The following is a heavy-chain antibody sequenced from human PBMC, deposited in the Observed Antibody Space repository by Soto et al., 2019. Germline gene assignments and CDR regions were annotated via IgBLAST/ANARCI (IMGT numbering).Heavy chain of an antibody. CDR2: ISAYNGNT. CDR3: AFNQVATIGGLDY. Sequence: ASAKVSCKACCYTFTSYGISLLRHCPGQGLEWMGWISAYNGNTNYAQKLQGRVTMTTDTSTSTAYMELRSLRSDDTAVYYCAFNQVATIGGLDYWGQGTLVTVSS. J-gene: IGHJ4*02. D-gene: IGHD5-12*01. CDR1: CYTFTSYG. V-gene: IGHV1-18*01.